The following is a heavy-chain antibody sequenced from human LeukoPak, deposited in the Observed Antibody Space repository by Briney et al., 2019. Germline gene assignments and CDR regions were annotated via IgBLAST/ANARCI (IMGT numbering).Heavy chain of an antibody. V-gene: IGHV1-24*01. CDR3: ATGSIVYDY. J-gene: IGHJ4*02. D-gene: IGHD2-21*01. CDR2: FDPERGET. Sequence: ASVKVSCEVSGHTLTEFSMEWVRQAPGKGLEWMGGFDPERGETIYAQKFQGRITMTEDTSTDTAYMELSSLTSEDTAVYYCATGSIVYDYWGQGTLVTVSS. CDR1: GHTLTEFS.